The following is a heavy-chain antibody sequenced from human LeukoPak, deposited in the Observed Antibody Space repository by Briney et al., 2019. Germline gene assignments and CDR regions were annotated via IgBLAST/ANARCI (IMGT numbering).Heavy chain of an antibody. CDR1: GFIFSTYG. Sequence: PGGSLRLSCAASGFIFSTYGMHWVRQAPGKGLEWVAVISYDGSNKYYADSVKGRFTISRDNSKNTLYLQMNSLRAEDTAVYYCARDQYYYDSSAQLVIEYFDYWGQGTLVTVSS. D-gene: IGHD3-22*01. V-gene: IGHV3-30*03. CDR3: ARDQYYYDSSAQLVIEYFDY. J-gene: IGHJ4*02. CDR2: ISYDGSNK.